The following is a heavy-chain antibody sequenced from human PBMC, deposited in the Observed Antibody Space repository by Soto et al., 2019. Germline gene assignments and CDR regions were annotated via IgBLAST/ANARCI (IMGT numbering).Heavy chain of an antibody. J-gene: IGHJ6*02. V-gene: IGHV3-7*01. D-gene: IGHD2-8*01. Sequence: PGGSLRLSCAASGFTFSSYWMSWVRQAPGKGLEWVANIKQDGSEKYYVDSVKGRFTIPRDNAKNSLYLQMNSLRAEDTAVYYCARSRLGYCTNGVCFDYYYYYGMDVWGQGTTVTVSS. CDR2: IKQDGSEK. CDR3: ARSRLGYCTNGVCFDYYYYYGMDV. CDR1: GFTFSSYW.